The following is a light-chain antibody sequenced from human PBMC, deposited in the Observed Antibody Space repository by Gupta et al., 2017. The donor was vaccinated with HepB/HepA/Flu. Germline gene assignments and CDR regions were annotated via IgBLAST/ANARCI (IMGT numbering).Light chain of an antibody. CDR1: SSNIGSNY. V-gene: IGLV1-47*02. CDR3: STWAVSLSGRLG. CDR2: SNK. Sequence: QSVLTQPPSISGTPGQRVTISCSGSSSNIGSNYVYWYQHLPGTAPKLRIYSNKQRPSGVPDRFSGANSGTYDSLAISGLRSEDEAEYDYSTWAVSLSGRLGVGGGTKMTGL. J-gene: IGLJ2*01.